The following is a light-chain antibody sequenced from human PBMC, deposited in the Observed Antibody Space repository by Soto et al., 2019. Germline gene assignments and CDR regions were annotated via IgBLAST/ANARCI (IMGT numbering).Light chain of an antibody. V-gene: IGKV3-11*01. J-gene: IGKJ2*01. CDR2: DAS. CDR3: QQRRTWPQT. CDR1: HSVSSS. Sequence: VLTQSPATLSLSPGEIAMLSCRASHSVSSSLAWYQQKPGQAPRLLIYDASNRATAIPARFSGSGSGTDFTLTISSLEPEDFAVYYCQQRRTWPQTFGQGTKVEI.